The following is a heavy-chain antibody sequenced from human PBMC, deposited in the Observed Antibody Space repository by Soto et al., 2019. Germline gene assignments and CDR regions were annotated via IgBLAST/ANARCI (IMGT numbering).Heavy chain of an antibody. V-gene: IGHV4-4*07. Sequence: SETLSLTCTVSGGSISSYYWSWSRQPAGKGMEWIGRIHTTAGTKYNPSLKSRVTMSTDTSNNQFSLKLSSLTAADTAVYYCARALSSAAGLYFDFWGRGTLVTVSS. J-gene: IGHJ4*02. D-gene: IGHD6-13*01. CDR3: ARALSSAAGLYFDF. CDR2: IHTTAGT. CDR1: GGSISSYY.